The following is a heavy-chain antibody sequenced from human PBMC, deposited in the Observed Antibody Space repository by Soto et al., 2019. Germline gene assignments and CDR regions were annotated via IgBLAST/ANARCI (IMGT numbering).Heavy chain of an antibody. J-gene: IGHJ4*02. V-gene: IGHV1-18*01. Sequence: ASVKVSCKASGYTFTSYGISWVRQAPGQGLEWMGWISGYNGHAGYAQNFQGRVTMTTDTPTSTAYMELRSLRSDDTAVYYCARDQDRTLDYWGQGTRVTVSS. CDR3: ARDQDRTLDY. D-gene: IGHD1-7*01. CDR1: GYTFTSYG. CDR2: ISGYNGHA.